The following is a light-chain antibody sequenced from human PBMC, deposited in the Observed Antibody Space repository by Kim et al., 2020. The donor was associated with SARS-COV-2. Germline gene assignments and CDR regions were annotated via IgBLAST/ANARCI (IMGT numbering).Light chain of an antibody. J-gene: IGLJ3*02. Sequence: PGQTARIPCSGDKLGDKYACWYQQKPGQSPGLVIYQDSKRPSGIPERFSGSNSGNTATLTISGTQAMDEADYYCQAWDSSTAVFGGGTQLTVL. V-gene: IGLV3-1*01. CDR3: QAWDSSTAV. CDR1: KLGDKY. CDR2: QDS.